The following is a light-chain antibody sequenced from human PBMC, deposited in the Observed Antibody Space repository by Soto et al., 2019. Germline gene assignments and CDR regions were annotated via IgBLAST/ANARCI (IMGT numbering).Light chain of an antibody. J-gene: IGKJ1*01. CDR1: QSVDIN. V-gene: IGKV3-15*01. CDR3: QQRSNWLWT. CDR2: GAS. Sequence: EIVLTQSPGPLSVSPGDRVTLSCRASQSVDINLAWYQQRAGQAPRLLVYGASTKATDMPGRFSGRGSGTEFTLTISSLEPEDVAVYYCQQRSNWLWTFGQGTKVDIK.